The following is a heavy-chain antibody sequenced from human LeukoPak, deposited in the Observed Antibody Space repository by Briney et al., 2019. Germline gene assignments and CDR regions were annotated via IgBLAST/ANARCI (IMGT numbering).Heavy chain of an antibody. CDR3: ASAVWSGYSYYFDY. D-gene: IGHD3-3*01. V-gene: IGHV3-48*01. Sequence: GGSLRLSCAASGFTFSSYSMNWVRQAPGKGLEWVSYISSSSSTIYYADSVKGRFTISRDNAKNSLYLQMNSLRAEDTAVYYCASAVWSGYSYYFDYWGQGTLVTVSS. CDR2: ISSSSSTI. CDR1: GFTFSSYS. J-gene: IGHJ4*02.